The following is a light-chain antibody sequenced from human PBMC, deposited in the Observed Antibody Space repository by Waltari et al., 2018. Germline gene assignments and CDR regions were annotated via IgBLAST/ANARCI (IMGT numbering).Light chain of an antibody. J-gene: IGLJ3*02. CDR3: QTGGHGTWV. CDR2: VNSDGSH. Sequence: QLVLTQSPSASASLGASVKLTSTLRRGHSRNVIARLQQQPEKGPRYLMKVNSDGSHSKGDKIPDRFSGSSSGTEHYLTISSLQSEDEADYYCQTGGHGTWVFGGGTKLTVL. CDR1: RGHSRNV. V-gene: IGLV4-69*01.